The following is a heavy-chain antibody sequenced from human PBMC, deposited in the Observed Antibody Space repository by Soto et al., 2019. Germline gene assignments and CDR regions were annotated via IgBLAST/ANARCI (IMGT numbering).Heavy chain of an antibody. CDR1: GYTFTSYD. D-gene: IGHD1-20*01. CDR3: ARAQRKLPPRVNWNYYYYYMDV. J-gene: IGHJ6*03. CDR2: MNPNSGNT. Sequence: GASVKVSCKASGYTFTSYDINWVRQATGQGLEWMGWMNPNSGNTGYAQKFQGRVTMTRNTSISTAYMELSSLRSEDTAVYYCARAQRKLPPRVNWNYYYYYMDVWGKGTTVTVSS. V-gene: IGHV1-8*01.